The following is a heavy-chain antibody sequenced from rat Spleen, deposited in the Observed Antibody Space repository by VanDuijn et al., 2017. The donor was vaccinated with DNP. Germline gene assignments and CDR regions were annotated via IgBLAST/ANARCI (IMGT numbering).Heavy chain of an antibody. CDR3: VRERRGVDY. CDR1: GFDFNDYW. V-gene: IGHV4-2*01. D-gene: IGHD4-3*01. Sequence: EVKLVESGGGLVQPGRSLKLSCAASGFDFNDYWMGWVRQAPGKGLEWIAEINKDSSTIKYSPSLRDKLTISRDNAQNTLYLQLSKLGSEDTAIYYCVRERRGVDYWGQGVMVTVSS. J-gene: IGHJ2*01. CDR2: INKDSSTI.